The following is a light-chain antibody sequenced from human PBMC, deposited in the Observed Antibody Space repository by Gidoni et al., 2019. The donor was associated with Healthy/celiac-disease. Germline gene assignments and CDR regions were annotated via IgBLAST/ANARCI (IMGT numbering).Light chain of an antibody. CDR3: QHYGSPWT. J-gene: IGKJ2*01. Sequence: EIELTQSPGTLSLSPGERATLSCRASQSVSSSYLAWYQQTPGQAPRLLISVASSRATGIPDRFSGSGSGTDFTLTISRLDPEDFAVYYCQHYGSPWTFGQGTKLEIK. CDR1: QSVSSSY. V-gene: IGKV3-20*01. CDR2: VAS.